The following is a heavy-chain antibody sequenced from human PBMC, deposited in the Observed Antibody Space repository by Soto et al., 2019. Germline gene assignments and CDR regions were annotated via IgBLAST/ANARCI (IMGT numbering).Heavy chain of an antibody. Sequence: PGGSLRLSCAASGFTFSSYSMSWVRQAPGKGLQWVSGITGSGDITYYADSVKDRFTISRDNSKNTLYLQMNSLRAEDTAVYYCAKEEDSGGYKGFSFDFWGQGALVTVSS. V-gene: IGHV3-23*01. CDR3: AKEEDSGGYKGFSFDF. J-gene: IGHJ4*02. D-gene: IGHD3-22*01. CDR2: ITGSGDIT. CDR1: GFTFSSYS.